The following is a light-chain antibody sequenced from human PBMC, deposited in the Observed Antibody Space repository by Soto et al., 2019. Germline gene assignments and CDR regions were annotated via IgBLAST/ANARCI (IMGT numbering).Light chain of an antibody. V-gene: IGKV1-5*01. J-gene: IGKJ1*01. CDR1: QSVTFR. CDR2: DAS. CDR3: QQYNRIWT. Sequence: DIQMTQSPSSLSASVGDSVTITCRASQSVTFRLAWYQQKPGKAPKLLISDASNLERGVPSRFSGGGFGTEFTLTISSLQPEDFATYYCQQYNRIWTFGQGTKLEIK.